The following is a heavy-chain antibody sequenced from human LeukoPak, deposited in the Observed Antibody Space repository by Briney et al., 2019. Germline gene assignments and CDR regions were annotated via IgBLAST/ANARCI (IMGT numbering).Heavy chain of an antibody. J-gene: IGHJ4*02. D-gene: IGHD3-10*01. Sequence: GGSLRLSCAASGFTFSSYAMSWVRQAAGKGPEWVSAISASGGSTYYADSVKGRFTISRDNSKNTLYLQMNSLRAEDTAVYYCAKRGPTAYYFDSWGQGTLVTVSS. V-gene: IGHV3-23*01. CDR2: ISASGGST. CDR3: AKRGPTAYYFDS. CDR1: GFTFSSYA.